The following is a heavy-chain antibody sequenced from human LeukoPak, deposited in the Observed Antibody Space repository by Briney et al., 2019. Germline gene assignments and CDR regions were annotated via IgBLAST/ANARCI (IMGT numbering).Heavy chain of an antibody. J-gene: IGHJ4*02. D-gene: IGHD3-22*01. CDR3: AKDQDYCDSNGLFGY. CDR1: VFTFCGYT. V-gene: IGHV3-23*01. CDR2: ISGSGSST. Sequence: GGSLRLSAAASVFTFCGYTLSWVRPAPGKGGEGVSAISGSGSSTYNPDSVKARSTISRDNSKNTLYLQMNSLRAEDTAVYYCAKDQDYCDSNGLFGYWGQGTLVTVSS.